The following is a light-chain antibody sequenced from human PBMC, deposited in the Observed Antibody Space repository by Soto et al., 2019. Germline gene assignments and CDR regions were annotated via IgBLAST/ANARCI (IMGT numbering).Light chain of an antibody. CDR2: GNT. V-gene: IGLV1-40*01. Sequence: QSVLTQPPSVSGAPGQRVTISCTGSSSNIGALYDVHWYQQLPGTAPKLLIYGNTNRPSEVPDRFSASKSATSASLAITGLQAEDEADYYCQSYDTSLSGSVSGTGTKFTVL. J-gene: IGLJ1*01. CDR3: QSYDTSLSGSV. CDR1: SSNIGALYD.